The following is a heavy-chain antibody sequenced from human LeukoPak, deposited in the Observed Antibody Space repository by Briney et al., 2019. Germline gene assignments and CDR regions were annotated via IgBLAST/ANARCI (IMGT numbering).Heavy chain of an antibody. CDR3: ARDAMVATSARYYYYYGMDV. V-gene: IGHV4-31*03. CDR1: GGSISSGGYY. CDR2: IYYSGST. D-gene: IGHD5-12*01. J-gene: IGHJ6*02. Sequence: PSETLSLTCTVSGGSISSGGYYWSWIRQHPGKGLEWIGYIYYSGSTYYNPSPKSRVTISVDTSKNQFSLKLSSVTAADTAVYYCARDAMVATSARYYYYYGMDVWGQGTTVTVSS.